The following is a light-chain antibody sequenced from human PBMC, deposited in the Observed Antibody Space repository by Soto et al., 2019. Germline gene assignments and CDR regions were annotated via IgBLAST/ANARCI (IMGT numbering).Light chain of an antibody. Sequence: IVLPQSPATLSLSPGKSATLSCRASRSVSSYLAWYQQKPGQAPSLLIYGASTRATGGPARFSGSGSGTEFTLTISSLQSEDFAVYYCQQYNNWPPWTFGQGTKVDI. J-gene: IGKJ1*01. CDR3: QQYNNWPPWT. CDR2: GAS. V-gene: IGKV3-15*01. CDR1: RSVSSY.